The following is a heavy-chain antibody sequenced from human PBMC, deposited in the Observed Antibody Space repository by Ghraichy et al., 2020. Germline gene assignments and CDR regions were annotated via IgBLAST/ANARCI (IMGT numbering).Heavy chain of an antibody. V-gene: IGHV3-48*03. CDR3: VRDSSVLGDLLDV. Sequence: GESLNISCAASEFSLSDYEMSWVRQAPGKGLEWISYISSGGTTMFYADSVKGRFTISRDNAKNSLYLQMNSLRAEDTAVYYCVRDSSVLGDLLDVWGQGTTVTVSS. CDR1: EFSLSDYE. CDR2: ISSGGTTM. D-gene: IGHD6-19*01. J-gene: IGHJ6*02.